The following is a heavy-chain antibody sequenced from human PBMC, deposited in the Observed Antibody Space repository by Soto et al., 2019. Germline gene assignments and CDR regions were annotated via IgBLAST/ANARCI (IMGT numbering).Heavy chain of an antibody. V-gene: IGHV3-53*01. CDR2: IYSGGIT. J-gene: IGHJ3*02. CDR1: GFTVSSNY. CDR3: ARVYSSGWYRDAFDI. D-gene: IGHD6-19*01. Sequence: EVQLVESGGGLIQPGGSLRLSCAASGFTVSSNYMSWVRQAPGKGLEWVSVIYSGGITYYADSVKGRFTISRDNSKNTLYLQMNSLRAEDTAVYYCARVYSSGWYRDAFDIWGQGTMVTVSS.